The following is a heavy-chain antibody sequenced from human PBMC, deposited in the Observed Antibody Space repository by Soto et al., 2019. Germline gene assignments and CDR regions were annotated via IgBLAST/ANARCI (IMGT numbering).Heavy chain of an antibody. CDR3: ARQYSSARNAFDI. D-gene: IGHD6-25*01. CDR2: INPNSGGT. J-gene: IGHJ3*02. V-gene: IGHV1-2*04. Sequence: ASVKVSCKASGYTFTGYYMHWVRQAPGQGLEWMGWINPNSGGTNYAQKFQGWVTMTRDTSISTAYMELSRLRSDDTAVYYCARQYSSARNAFDIWGQGTMVTVSS. CDR1: GYTFTGYY.